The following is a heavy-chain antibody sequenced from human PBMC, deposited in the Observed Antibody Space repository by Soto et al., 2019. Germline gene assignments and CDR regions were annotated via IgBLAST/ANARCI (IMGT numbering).Heavy chain of an antibody. CDR2: ISYDGSNK. D-gene: IGHD3-10*01. CDR3: AKDAWDGSGNWFDP. Sequence: GGSLRLSCAASGFPFSSYGMHWVRQAPGKGLEWVAVISYDGSNKYYADSVKGRFTISGDNSKNTLYLQMNSLRAEDTAVYYCAKDAWDGSGNWFDPWGQGTLVTVSS. CDR1: GFPFSSYG. J-gene: IGHJ5*02. V-gene: IGHV3-30*18.